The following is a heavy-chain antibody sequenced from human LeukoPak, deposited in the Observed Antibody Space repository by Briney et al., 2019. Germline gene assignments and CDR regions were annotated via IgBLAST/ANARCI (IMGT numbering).Heavy chain of an antibody. CDR2: ISWNRGSI. CDR1: GFTFDDYA. Sequence: GGSLRLSCAASGFTFDDYAMHWVRQVPGKGLEWVSGISWNRGSIGYVDSVKGRFTISRDNAKNSLYLQMNSLRAEDTALYYCAKDIYRRSGTYFIEAFDIWGQGTMVIVSS. CDR3: AKDIYRRSGTYFIEAFDI. J-gene: IGHJ3*02. D-gene: IGHD1-26*01. V-gene: IGHV3-9*01.